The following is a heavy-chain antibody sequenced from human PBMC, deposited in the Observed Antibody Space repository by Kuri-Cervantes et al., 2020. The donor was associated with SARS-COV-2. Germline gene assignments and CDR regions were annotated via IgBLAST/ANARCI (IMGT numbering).Heavy chain of an antibody. CDR3: ARGGYCSGGSCYGWFDP. J-gene: IGHJ5*02. CDR1: GYSFTSYW. D-gene: IGHD2-15*01. CDR2: IDPSDSYT. Sequence: KVSCKGSGYSFTSYWISWVRQMPGKGLEWMGRIDPSDSYTNYSPSFQGQVTISADKSISTAYLQWSSLKASDTAMYYCARGGYCSGGSCYGWFDPWGQGTLVTVSS. V-gene: IGHV5-10-1*04.